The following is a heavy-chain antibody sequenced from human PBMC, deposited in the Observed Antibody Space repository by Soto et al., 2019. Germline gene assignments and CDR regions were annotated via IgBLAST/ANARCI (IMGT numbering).Heavy chain of an antibody. J-gene: IGHJ4*02. D-gene: IGHD3-10*01. V-gene: IGHV3-74*01. CDR2: IYNDGTYS. Sequence: GGSLRLSCAASGFIFKMYWMHWVRQSPGKGLVWISRIYNDGTYSDYADSVRGRFTISRDNVNDTLYLQMNNLRAEDSGLYYCTRGRRPISTGTGAYWGEGTQVTVSS. CDR1: GFIFKMYW. CDR3: TRGRRPISTGTGAY.